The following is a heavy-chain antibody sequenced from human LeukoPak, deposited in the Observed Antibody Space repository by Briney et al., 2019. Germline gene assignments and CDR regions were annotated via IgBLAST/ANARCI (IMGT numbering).Heavy chain of an antibody. D-gene: IGHD1-1*01. CDR3: AKDLIYWTPLFDY. CDR1: GFTFSSYA. J-gene: IGHJ4*02. V-gene: IGHV3-23*01. CDR2: ISGSGGST. Sequence: PGGSLRLSCAASGFTFSSYAMSWVRPAPGQGREWVSAISGSGGSTYYADSVKGRFTISRDNSKNTLYLQMNSLRAEDTAVYYCAKDLIYWTPLFDYWGQGPLVTVSS.